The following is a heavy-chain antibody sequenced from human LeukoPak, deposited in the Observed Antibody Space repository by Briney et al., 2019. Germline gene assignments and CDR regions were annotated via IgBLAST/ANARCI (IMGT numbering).Heavy chain of an antibody. J-gene: IGHJ3*02. CDR1: GFTFSSYD. CDR2: IGIPGDT. Sequence: PGGSLRLSCAASGFTFSSYDMHWLRQATGKGLEWVSGIGIPGDTYYPGSVKGRFTISRENAKNSFYLQMNNLRAEDTAVYYCARAHVAAGLAFDIWGQGTLVTVSS. CDR3: ARAHVAAGLAFDI. V-gene: IGHV3-13*01. D-gene: IGHD6-25*01.